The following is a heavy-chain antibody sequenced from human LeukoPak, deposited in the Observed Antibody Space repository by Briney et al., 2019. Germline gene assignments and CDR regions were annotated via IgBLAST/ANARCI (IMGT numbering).Heavy chain of an antibody. CDR3: ARAGRNYGSGSYYKMDV. V-gene: IGHV1-2*02. CDR2: INPNSGGT. CDR1: GYTFTGYY. D-gene: IGHD3-10*01. Sequence: ASVKVSCKASGYTFTGYYMHWVRQAPGQGLEWMGWINPNSGGTNYAQKFQGRVTMTRDTSISTAYMELSRLRSDDTAVYYCARAGRNYGSGSYYKMDVWGKGTTVTISS. J-gene: IGHJ6*04.